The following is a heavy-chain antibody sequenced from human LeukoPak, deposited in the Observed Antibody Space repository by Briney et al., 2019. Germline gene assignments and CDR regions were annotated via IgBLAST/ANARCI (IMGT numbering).Heavy chain of an antibody. CDR2: ISGSGGST. J-gene: IGHJ6*02. V-gene: IGHV3-23*01. Sequence: GGSLRLSCAASGFTFSSYAMTWIRQAPGKGLEWLSVISGSGGSTYYADSVKGRFTISRDNSENTLYLQMNSLRAEDTAVYYCAKDLYYYYYYGMDVWGQGTTVTVSS. CDR1: GFTFSSYA. CDR3: AKDLYYYYYYGMDV.